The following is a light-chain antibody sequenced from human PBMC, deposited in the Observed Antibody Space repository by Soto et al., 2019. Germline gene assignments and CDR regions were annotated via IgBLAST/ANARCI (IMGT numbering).Light chain of an antibody. Sequence: ESVLTQSPGTLSLAPGERATLSCRASQSVTSSYLAWYQQKPGQAPRLLIYGASSRATGIPDRFSGSGSGTDFSLTISRLEAEGFAVYYCQQYGSPWTFGQGTKVEIK. CDR1: QSVTSSY. J-gene: IGKJ1*01. CDR3: QQYGSPWT. V-gene: IGKV3-20*01. CDR2: GAS.